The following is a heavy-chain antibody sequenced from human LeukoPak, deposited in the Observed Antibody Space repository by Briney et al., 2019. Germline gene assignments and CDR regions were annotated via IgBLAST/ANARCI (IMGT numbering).Heavy chain of an antibody. Sequence: SETLSLTCTVSGGSISSYYWSWIRQPPGKGLEWIGYIYYSGSTNYNPSLKSRVTISVDTSKNQFSLKLSSVTAADTAVYYCARVNSSGWSKWFDPWGQGTLVTVSS. D-gene: IGHD6-19*01. CDR2: IYYSGST. J-gene: IGHJ5*02. CDR3: ARVNSSGWSKWFDP. V-gene: IGHV4-59*01. CDR1: GGSISSYY.